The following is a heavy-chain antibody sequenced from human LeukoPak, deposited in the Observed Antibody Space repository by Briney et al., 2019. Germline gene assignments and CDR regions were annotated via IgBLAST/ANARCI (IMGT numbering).Heavy chain of an antibody. Sequence: GGSLRLSCAASGFTFSSYSMNWVRQAPGKGLEWVSSISSSSYIYYADSVKGRFTISRDNAKNSLYLQMNSLRAEDTAVYYCARDSVLYYDSSGLDYWGQGTLVTVSS. V-gene: IGHV3-21*01. D-gene: IGHD3-22*01. CDR3: ARDSVLYYDSSGLDY. J-gene: IGHJ4*02. CDR2: ISSSSYI. CDR1: GFTFSSYS.